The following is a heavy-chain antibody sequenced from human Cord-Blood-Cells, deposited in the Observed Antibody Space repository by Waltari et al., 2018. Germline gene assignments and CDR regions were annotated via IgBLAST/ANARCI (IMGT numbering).Heavy chain of an antibody. CDR3: AKGLSSYFDY. V-gene: IGHV3-30*18. CDR2: ISYDGSNK. J-gene: IGHJ4*02. CDR1: GFTSSSYG. Sequence: QVQLVESGGGVVQPGRSLRLSCAASGFTSSSYGMHWVRQAPGKGLEWVAVISYDGSNKYYADSVKGRFTISRDNSKNTLYLQMNSLRAEDTAVYYCAKGLSSYFDYWGQGTLVTVSS.